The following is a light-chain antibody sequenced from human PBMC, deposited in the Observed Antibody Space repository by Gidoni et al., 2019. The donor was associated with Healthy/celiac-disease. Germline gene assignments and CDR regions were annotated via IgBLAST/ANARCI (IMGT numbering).Light chain of an antibody. CDR2: AAS. CDR3: QKYNSALLT. CDR1: PGISNY. V-gene: IGKV1-27*01. Sequence: IQMTQSPSSLSASVGDRVTLTCRASPGISNYLAWYQQKPGKVPKLLIYAASTLQLGVPSRFSGSGSGTDFTLTISSLQPEDVATYYCQKYNSALLTFXGXTKVEIK. J-gene: IGKJ4*01.